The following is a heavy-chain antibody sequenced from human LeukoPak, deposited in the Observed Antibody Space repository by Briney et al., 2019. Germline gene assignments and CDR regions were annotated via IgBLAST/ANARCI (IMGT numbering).Heavy chain of an antibody. V-gene: IGHV3-48*03. J-gene: IGHJ4*02. CDR3: VRDGTIDWVSRGPFDY. D-gene: IGHD3-9*01. CDR1: GFTFSTYE. Sequence: GGSLRLSCAASGFTFSTYEMNWVRQAPGKGLEWVSYIGSSIYYADSVKGRFTTSRDNAKHLLYLQMNSLRAEDTAIYYCVRDGTIDWVSRGPFDYWGQGTLVTVSS. CDR2: IGSSI.